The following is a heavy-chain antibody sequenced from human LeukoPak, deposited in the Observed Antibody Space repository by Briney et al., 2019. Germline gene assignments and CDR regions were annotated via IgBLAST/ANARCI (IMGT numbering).Heavy chain of an antibody. CDR1: GFTFSSYW. D-gene: IGHD2-2*01. J-gene: IGHJ4*02. CDR3: ARLLYCSSTSCYDRYFDY. CDR2: IKQDGSEK. Sequence: GGSLRLSCAASGFTFSSYWMSWVRQAPGKGLEWVANIKQDGSEKYYMDSVKGRFTISRDNAKNSLYLQMNSLRAEDTAVYYCARLLYCSSTSCYDRYFDYWGQGTLVTVSS. V-gene: IGHV3-7*01.